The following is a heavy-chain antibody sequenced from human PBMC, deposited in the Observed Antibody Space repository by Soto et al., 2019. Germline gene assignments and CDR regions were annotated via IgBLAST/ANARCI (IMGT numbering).Heavy chain of an antibody. CDR1: GYSFTSYW. J-gene: IGHJ6*02. Sequence: EVQLVQTGAEVKKPGESLRISCKGFGYSFTSYWIRWVRQMPGKGLEWMGRTDPSDSYTNYSPSFQGHVTISADKSISTAYLQWSSLKASDTAMYYCARLAMATRRGYYGMDVWGQGTTVTVSS. CDR2: TDPSDSYT. D-gene: IGHD5-12*01. V-gene: IGHV5-10-1*01. CDR3: ARLAMATRRGYYGMDV.